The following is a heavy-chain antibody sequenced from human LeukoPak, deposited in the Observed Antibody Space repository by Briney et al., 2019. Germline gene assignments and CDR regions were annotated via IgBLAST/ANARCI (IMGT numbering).Heavy chain of an antibody. CDR2: ISASGSGT. D-gene: IGHD6-19*01. V-gene: IGHV3-23*01. CDR3: AKGRDTSGRQNFDF. CDR1: GFTFSNSA. J-gene: IGHJ4*02. Sequence: GGSLRLSCAASGFTFSNSAMHWVRQAPGKGLEWVSSISASGSGTFYTDSMSGRFTISRDNAKKTLFLQMKNLRLGDTALYYCAKGRDTSGRQNFDFWGQGTLVTVSS.